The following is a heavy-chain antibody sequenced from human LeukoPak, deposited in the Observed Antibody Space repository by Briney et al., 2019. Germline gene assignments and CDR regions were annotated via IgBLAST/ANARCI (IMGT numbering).Heavy chain of an antibody. D-gene: IGHD3-10*01. CDR2: INHSGST. Sequence: PSETLSLTCAVYGGSFSGYYWSWIRQPPGKGLEWIGEINHSGSTNYNPSLKSRVTISVDTFKNQFSLKLSSVTAADTAVYYCARAPRTGRYYYYGMDVWGQGTTVTVSS. CDR1: GGSFSGYY. V-gene: IGHV4-34*01. J-gene: IGHJ6*02. CDR3: ARAPRTGRYYYYGMDV.